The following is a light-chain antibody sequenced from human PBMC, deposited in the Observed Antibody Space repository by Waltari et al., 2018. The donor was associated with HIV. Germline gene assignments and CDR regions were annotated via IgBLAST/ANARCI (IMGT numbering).Light chain of an antibody. V-gene: IGKV1-5*03. J-gene: IGKJ5*01. CDR1: QSISSW. Sequence: DIQMTQSHSTLSASIGDRVTITCRASQSISSWVAWYQQKPGKAPNLLIYKASTLQSGVPSRFSGSGSGTEFTLTISSLQPDDFANYYCQHYNSYPFTFGQGTRLEIK. CDR3: QHYNSYPFT. CDR2: KAS.